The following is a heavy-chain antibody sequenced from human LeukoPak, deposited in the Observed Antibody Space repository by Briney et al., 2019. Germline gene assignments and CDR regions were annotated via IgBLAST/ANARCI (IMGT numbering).Heavy chain of an antibody. J-gene: IGHJ5*02. CDR1: GFTVSSNY. V-gene: IGHV3-53*01. CDR3: ARTVRGVIWFGP. Sequence: GGSLRLSCAASGFTVSSNYMSWVRQAPGKGLEWVSVIYSGGSTYYADSVKGRFTISRDNSKNTLYLQMNSLRAEDTAVYYCARTVRGVIWFGPWGQGTLVTVSS. D-gene: IGHD3-10*01. CDR2: IYSGGST.